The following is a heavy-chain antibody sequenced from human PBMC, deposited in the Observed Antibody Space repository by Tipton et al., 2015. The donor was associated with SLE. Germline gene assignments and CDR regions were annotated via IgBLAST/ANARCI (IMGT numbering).Heavy chain of an antibody. D-gene: IGHD3-22*01. CDR3: ARVPPGLYDTSGYYPYYFDY. J-gene: IGHJ4*02. CDR2: INHHGGT. CDR1: GGSFSEHH. V-gene: IGHV4-34*01. Sequence: TLSLTCAVYGGSFSEHHWSWIRQPPGKGLEWVGEINHHGGTNYNPSLKSRVTISVDMSKNQFSLKLTSVTAADTAVYYCARVPPGLYDTSGYYPYYFDYWGQGTLVTVSS.